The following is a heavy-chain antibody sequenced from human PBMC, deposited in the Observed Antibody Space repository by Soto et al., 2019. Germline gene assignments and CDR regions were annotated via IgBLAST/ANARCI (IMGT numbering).Heavy chain of an antibody. Sequence: SETLSLTCTVSGGYISNYYWTWIRQPPGKGLEWIGCVYYSGSTNYNPSLKSRVTISVDTSKKQFSLNLSSVTAADTAVYYCARNDRGLLYYFDYWGQGTLVTVSS. V-gene: IGHV4-59*01. D-gene: IGHD3-10*01. J-gene: IGHJ4*02. CDR1: GGYISNYY. CDR3: ARNDRGLLYYFDY. CDR2: VYYSGST.